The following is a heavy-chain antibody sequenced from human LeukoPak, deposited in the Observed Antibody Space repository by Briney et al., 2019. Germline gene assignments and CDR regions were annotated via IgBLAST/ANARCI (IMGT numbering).Heavy chain of an antibody. CDR1: GFTFCDYY. V-gene: IGHV3-11*04. Sequence: GGSLRLSCAASGFTFCDYYMSWIRQAPGKGLEWVSYISSSGSTIYYEDSVKGRFTISTDNAKNSLYLQMTSLRAEDTAVYYCARGPIPDSEDIVVVPAAMADDYWGQGTLVTVSS. CDR3: ARGPIPDSEDIVVVPAAMADDY. CDR2: ISSSGSTI. J-gene: IGHJ4*02. D-gene: IGHD2-2*01.